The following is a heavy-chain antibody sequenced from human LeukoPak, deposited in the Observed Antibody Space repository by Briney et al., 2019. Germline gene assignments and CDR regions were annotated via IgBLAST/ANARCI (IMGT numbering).Heavy chain of an antibody. D-gene: IGHD4-11*01. Sequence: GRSLRLSCAASGFTFSSYAMHWVRQAPGKGLEWVAVISYDGSNKYYADSVKGRFTISRDNSKNTLYLQMNSLRAEDTAVYYCARDQDDYSNYGAFDIWGQGTMVTVSS. CDR2: ISYDGSNK. J-gene: IGHJ3*02. CDR3: ARDQDDYSNYGAFDI. CDR1: GFTFSSYA. V-gene: IGHV3-30-3*01.